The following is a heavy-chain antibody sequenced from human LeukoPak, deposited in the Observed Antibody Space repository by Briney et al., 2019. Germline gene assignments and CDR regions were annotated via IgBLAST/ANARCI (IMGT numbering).Heavy chain of an antibody. CDR3: ARGGVAYYDSSGYYYSDAFDI. J-gene: IGHJ3*02. D-gene: IGHD3-22*01. CDR2: ISAYNGNT. CDR1: GYTFTSYG. V-gene: IGHV1-18*01. Sequence: ASVKVSCKASGYTFTSYGISWVRQAPGQGLEWMGWISAYNGNTNYAQKLQGRVTMTTDTSTSTAYMELRSLRSDDTAVYYCARGGVAYYDSSGYYYSDAFDIWGQGTMVTVSS.